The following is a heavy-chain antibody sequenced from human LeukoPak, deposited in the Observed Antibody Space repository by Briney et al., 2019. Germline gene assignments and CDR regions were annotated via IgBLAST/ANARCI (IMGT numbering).Heavy chain of an antibody. CDR1: GFTFSDYY. J-gene: IGHJ5*02. CDR2: IKEDGSET. D-gene: IGHD2-15*01. Sequence: PGGSLRLSCAASGFTFSDYYMSWIRQAPGKGLQWLGNIKEDGSETYYVGSLKGRLTISRDNAKNSSFLEMSSLGVEDTAVYYCARDVGRFCTRGSCFSDAWGQGTLVTVSS. CDR3: ARDVGRFCTRGSCFSDA. V-gene: IGHV3-7*05.